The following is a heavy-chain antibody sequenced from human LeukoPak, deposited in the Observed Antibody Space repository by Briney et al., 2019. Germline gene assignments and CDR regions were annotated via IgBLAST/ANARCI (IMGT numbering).Heavy chain of an antibody. D-gene: IGHD3-22*01. CDR2: IHYDGSNK. CDR1: GFTFSSYG. J-gene: IGHJ4*02. CDR3: AKVLSKGGGYYLTDY. V-gene: IGHV3-30*02. Sequence: WGSLRLSCAVSGFTFSSYGMHWVRQAPGKGLEWVAFIHYDGSNKYYADSVKGRFTISRDNSKNTLYLQMNSLRAEDTAVYYCAKVLSKGGGYYLTDYWGQGTLVTVSS.